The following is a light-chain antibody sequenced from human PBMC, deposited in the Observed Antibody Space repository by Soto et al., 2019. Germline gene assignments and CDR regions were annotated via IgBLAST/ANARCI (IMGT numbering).Light chain of an antibody. CDR1: NIGSKN. CDR2: RDT. CDR3: QVWDSSTGV. Sequence: SYELTQPLSVSVALGQTARITCGRNNIGSKNVQWYQQKPGQAPVLVIYRDTNRPSGIPERFSGSNSGNTATLTISRAQAGDEADYYCQVWDSSTGVFGGGTKLTVL. V-gene: IGLV3-9*01. J-gene: IGLJ3*02.